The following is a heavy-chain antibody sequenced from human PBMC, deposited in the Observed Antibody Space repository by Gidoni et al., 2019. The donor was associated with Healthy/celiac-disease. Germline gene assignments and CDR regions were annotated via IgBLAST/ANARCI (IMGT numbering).Heavy chain of an antibody. CDR1: GGTFSSYA. CDR2: IIPIFGTA. CDR3: AREDCGGDCYFDAFDI. J-gene: IGHJ3*02. Sequence: VKVSCKASGGTFSSYAISWVRQAPGQGLEWTGGIIPIFGTANYAQKFQGRVTITADESTSTAYMELSSLRSEDTAVYYCAREDCGGDCYFDAFDIWGQGTMVTVSS. V-gene: IGHV1-69*01. D-gene: IGHD2-21*02.